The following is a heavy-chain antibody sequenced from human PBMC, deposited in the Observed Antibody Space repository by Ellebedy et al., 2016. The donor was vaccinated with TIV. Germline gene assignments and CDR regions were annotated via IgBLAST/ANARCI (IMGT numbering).Heavy chain of an antibody. J-gene: IGHJ3*02. CDR1: GFTFSRYG. Sequence: GGSLRLXXAASGFTFSRYGIHWVRQAPGKGLEWVALIWYDGSHKYYADSVKGRFTISRDNSKNTVYVQMNSLRAEDAAVYYCARAYCDGDCLGAFNIWGRGTLVTVAS. CDR2: IWYDGSHK. V-gene: IGHV3-33*08. CDR3: ARAYCDGDCLGAFNI. D-gene: IGHD2-21*02.